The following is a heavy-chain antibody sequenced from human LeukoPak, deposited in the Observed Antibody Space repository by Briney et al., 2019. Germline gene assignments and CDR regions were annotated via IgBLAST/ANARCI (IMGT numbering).Heavy chain of an antibody. D-gene: IGHD3-3*01. CDR2: ISYDGSNK. CDR3: ARDLDFGVVIIPLAYYYGMDI. Sequence: GGSLRLSCAASGFTFSSYGMHWVRQAPGKGLEWVAVISYDGSNKYYADSVKGRFTISRDNSKNTLYLQMNSLRAEDTAVYYCARDLDFGVVIIPLAYYYGMDIWGQGTTVTVSS. V-gene: IGHV3-30*03. J-gene: IGHJ6*02. CDR1: GFTFSSYG.